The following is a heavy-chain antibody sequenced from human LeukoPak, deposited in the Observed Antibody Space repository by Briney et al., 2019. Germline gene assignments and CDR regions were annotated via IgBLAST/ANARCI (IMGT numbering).Heavy chain of an antibody. CDR2: IYYSGGT. CDR1: GGSISNYF. CDR3: ARHAGEAAGTDFDY. Sequence: PSETLSLTCTVSGGSISNYFWSWIRQPPGKGLEWIGYIYYSGGTNYNPSLKGRVTISVHTSKNQFSLKLSSVTAADTAVYYCARHAGEAAGTDFDYWGQGTLVTVSS. V-gene: IGHV4-59*08. D-gene: IGHD6-13*01. J-gene: IGHJ4*02.